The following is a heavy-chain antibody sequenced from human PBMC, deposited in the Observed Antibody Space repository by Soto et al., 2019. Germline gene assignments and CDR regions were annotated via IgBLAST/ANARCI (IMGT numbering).Heavy chain of an antibody. CDR3: TTDISDYDFWSGRDAFDI. D-gene: IGHD3-3*01. CDR1: GFTFSNAW. V-gene: IGHV3-15*01. Sequence: PGGSLRLSCAASGFTFSNAWMSWVRQAPGKGLEWVGRIKSKTDGGTTDYAAPVKGRFTISRDDSKNTLYLQMNSLKTEDTAVYYCTTDISDYDFWSGRDAFDIWGQGTMVTVSS. CDR2: IKSKTDGGTT. J-gene: IGHJ3*02.